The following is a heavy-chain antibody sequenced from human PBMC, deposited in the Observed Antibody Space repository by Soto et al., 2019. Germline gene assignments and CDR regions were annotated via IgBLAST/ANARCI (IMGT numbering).Heavy chain of an antibody. CDR2: ISAYNGNT. CDR3: ARQQSRCGRCGMDV. Sequence: QVQLVQSGAEVKKPGASVKVSCKASGYTFTTYGISWVRQAPGQGLEWMGWISAYNGNTNYAQKIQGRVTMTTDTPTSTANVELRSLRADDTAVYDCARQQSRCGRCGMDVWGQGTTVTVSS. V-gene: IGHV1-18*01. D-gene: IGHD6-13*01. CDR1: GYTFTTYG. J-gene: IGHJ6*02.